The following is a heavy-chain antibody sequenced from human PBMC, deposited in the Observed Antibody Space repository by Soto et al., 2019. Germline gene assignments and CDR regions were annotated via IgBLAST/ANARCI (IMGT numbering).Heavy chain of an antibody. Sequence: QVQLQESGPGLVKALETLSLTCTVSGGSIDYYRWSWIRQPPGKGLEWIGGISDSGSTNYNLSLRSRVTILVDTSKNQCSLKLNSVTAADTAVYYCARDSTSWFPYYGIDVWGQGTTVTVSS. J-gene: IGHJ6*02. CDR2: ISDSGST. CDR3: ARDSTSWFPYYGIDV. D-gene: IGHD6-13*01. V-gene: IGHV4-59*01. CDR1: GGSIDYYR.